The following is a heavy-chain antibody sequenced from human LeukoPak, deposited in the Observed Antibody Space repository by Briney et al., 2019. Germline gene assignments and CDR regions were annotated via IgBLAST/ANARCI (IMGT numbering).Heavy chain of an antibody. D-gene: IGHD3-22*01. CDR3: AREIVVGLNAFDI. CDR1: GYTFTSYY. J-gene: IGHJ3*02. V-gene: IGHV1-2*02. CDR2: INPNSGGT. Sequence: ASVKVSCKASGYTFTSYYIQWVRQAPGQGLEWMGWINPNSGGTNYAQKFQGRVTMTRDTSISTAYMELSRLTSDDTAVYYCAREIVVGLNAFDIWGQGTMVTVSS.